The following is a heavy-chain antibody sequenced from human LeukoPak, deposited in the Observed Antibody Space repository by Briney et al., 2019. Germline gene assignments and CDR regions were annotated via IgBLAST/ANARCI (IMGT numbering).Heavy chain of an antibody. CDR2: IYYSGST. CDR1: GGSISSSSYY. D-gene: IGHD2/OR15-2a*01. CDR3: ARDVFFRAHNWFDP. J-gene: IGHJ5*02. V-gene: IGHV4-39*06. Sequence: PSETLSLTCTVSGGSISSSSYYWGWIRQPPGRGLEWIGSIYYSGSTSYNPSLKSRVTISVDTSKNQFALKLTSVTAADTAVYYCARDVFFRAHNWFDPWGQGTLVTVSS.